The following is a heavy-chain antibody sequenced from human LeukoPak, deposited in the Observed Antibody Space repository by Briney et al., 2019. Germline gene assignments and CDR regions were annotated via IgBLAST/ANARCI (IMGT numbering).Heavy chain of an antibody. Sequence: SETLSLTCTVPGGSISSYYWSWIRQPPGKGLEWIGYIYYSGSTNYNPSLKSRVTISVDTSKNQFSLKLSSVTAADTAVYYCARDSRRVTSYYYYYYGMDVWGQGTTVTVSS. J-gene: IGHJ6*02. D-gene: IGHD3-16*02. CDR1: GGSISSYY. CDR2: IYYSGST. V-gene: IGHV4-59*01. CDR3: ARDSRRVTSYYYYYYGMDV.